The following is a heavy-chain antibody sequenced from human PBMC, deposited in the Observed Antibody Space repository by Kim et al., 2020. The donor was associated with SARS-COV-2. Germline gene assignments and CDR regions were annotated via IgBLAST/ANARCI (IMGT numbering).Heavy chain of an antibody. CDR3: ARTALTDSLRYFDWLPAPFDY. Sequence: SETLSLTCAVYGGSFSGYYWSWIRQPPGKGLEWIGEINHSGSTNYNPSLKSRVTISVDTSKNQFSLKLSSVTAADTAVYYCARTALTDSLRYFDWLPAPFDYWGQGTLVTVSS. J-gene: IGHJ4*02. CDR2: INHSGST. CDR1: GGSFSGYY. D-gene: IGHD3-9*01. V-gene: IGHV4-34*01.